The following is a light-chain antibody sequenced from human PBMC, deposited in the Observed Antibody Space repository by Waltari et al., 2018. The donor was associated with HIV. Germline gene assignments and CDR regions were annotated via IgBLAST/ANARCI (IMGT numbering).Light chain of an antibody. CDR3: AAWDDTLNGWV. V-gene: IGLV1-44*01. CDR2: SNE. J-gene: IGLJ3*02. Sequence: SVLTQPPSASGTPGQRVTISCSGCNSNIGPNTGNWYRQLPGTTPQLLIHSNEQRPSGVPDRFSGSKSGTSASLAISGLQSEDEADYYCAAWDDTLNGWVFGGGTKLTVL. CDR1: NSNIGPNT.